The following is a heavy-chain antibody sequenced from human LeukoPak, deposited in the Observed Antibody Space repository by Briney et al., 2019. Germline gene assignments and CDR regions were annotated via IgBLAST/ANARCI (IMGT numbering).Heavy chain of an antibody. V-gene: IGHV5-51*01. CDR2: IYPGDSDT. Sequence: GESLKISCKGSGYSFTSYWIGWVRQMPGKGLEWMGIIYPGDSDTRYSPSFQGQVTISADKSISTAYLQWSSLKASDTAMYYCARLYGGYDSNYYYYYYMDVWGKGTTVTISS. CDR1: GYSFTSYW. CDR3: ARLYGGYDSNYYYYYYMDV. J-gene: IGHJ6*03. D-gene: IGHD5-12*01.